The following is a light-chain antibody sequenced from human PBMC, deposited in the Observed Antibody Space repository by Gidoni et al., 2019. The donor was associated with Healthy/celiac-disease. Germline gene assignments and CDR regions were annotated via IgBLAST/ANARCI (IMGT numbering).Light chain of an antibody. CDR3: QQYGSSYT. Sequence: EIVLTHSPGTLSLSPGERATLSCRASQSVSSSYLAWYQQKPGQAPRLLIYGASSRATGIPDRFSGSGSGTDVTLTISRLEPEDVAVYYCQQYGSSYTFGQGTKLEIK. CDR2: GAS. J-gene: IGKJ2*01. V-gene: IGKV3-20*01. CDR1: QSVSSSY.